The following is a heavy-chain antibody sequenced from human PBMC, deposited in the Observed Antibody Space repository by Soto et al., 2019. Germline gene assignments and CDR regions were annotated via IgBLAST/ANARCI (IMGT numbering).Heavy chain of an antibody. CDR2: IWYDGSNK. D-gene: IGHD2-21*02. J-gene: IGHJ4*02. Sequence: PGGSLRLSCAASGFTFSSYGMHWVRQAPGKGLEWVAVIWYDGSNKYYADSVKGRFTISRDNSKNTLYLQMNSLRAEDTAVYYCARDPAYCGGDCPGSFFDYWGQGTLVTVSS. CDR1: GFTFSSYG. CDR3: ARDPAYCGGDCPGSFFDY. V-gene: IGHV3-33*01.